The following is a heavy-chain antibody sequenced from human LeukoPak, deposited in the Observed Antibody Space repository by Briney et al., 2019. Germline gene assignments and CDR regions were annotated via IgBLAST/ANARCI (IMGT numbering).Heavy chain of an antibody. CDR3: ARYVAVALRKSGYYYYMDV. V-gene: IGHV4-59*01. CDR1: GGSITNYY. CDR2: IYYTGST. D-gene: IGHD6-19*01. J-gene: IGHJ6*03. Sequence: SETLSLTCTVSGGSITNYYWSWIRQSPGKGLESIGYIYYTGSTNYNPSLKSRVTMSVDTSKNQFSLNLISVTAADTAVYYCARYVAVALRKSGYYYYMDVWGQRDHGHRLL.